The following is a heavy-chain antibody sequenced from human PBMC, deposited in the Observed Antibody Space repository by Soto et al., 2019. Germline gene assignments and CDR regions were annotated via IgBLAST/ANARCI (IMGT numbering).Heavy chain of an antibody. Sequence: GGSLRLSCAASGFTFSSYAMSWVRQAPGKGLEWVSAISGSGGSTYYADSVKGRFTISRDNSKNTLYLQMNSLRAEDKGVYYWAKDSSPPRDDFWSGYYTGIWFDPWGQGTLVTVSS. CDR3: AKDSSPPRDDFWSGYYTGIWFDP. CDR1: GFTFSSYA. CDR2: ISGSGGST. J-gene: IGHJ5*02. D-gene: IGHD3-3*01. V-gene: IGHV3-23*01.